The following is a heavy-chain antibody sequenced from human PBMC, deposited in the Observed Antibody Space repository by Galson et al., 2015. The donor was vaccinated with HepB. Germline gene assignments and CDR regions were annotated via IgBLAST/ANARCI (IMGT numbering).Heavy chain of an antibody. D-gene: IGHD5-18*01. CDR3: ARLGGYSYASNPYYFDY. Sequence: QSGAEVKKPGESLRISCKGSGYSFTNYWINWVRQMPGKGLEWMGRIDPSDSYTTYSPSFQGHVTISADKSISTAYLQWSSLKASDTAMFYCARLGGYSYASNPYYFDYWGQGTLVTVSS. J-gene: IGHJ4*02. V-gene: IGHV5-10-1*01. CDR2: IDPSDSYT. CDR1: GYSFTNYW.